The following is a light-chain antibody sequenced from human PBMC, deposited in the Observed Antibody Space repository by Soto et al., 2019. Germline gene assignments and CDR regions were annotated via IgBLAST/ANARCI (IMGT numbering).Light chain of an antibody. V-gene: IGLV1-44*01. J-gene: IGLJ3*02. CDR3: GAWDDTGSGRWV. Sequence: QAVVTQPPSASATPGQTITISCTGTRSNIGNNIVTWYQQLPGAAPKVVVYRTKQRPSGVPDRFSGSKSGTSASLAITGLQPEDEADYYCGAWDDTGSGRWVFGGGTKLTVL. CDR1: RSNIGNNI. CDR2: RTK.